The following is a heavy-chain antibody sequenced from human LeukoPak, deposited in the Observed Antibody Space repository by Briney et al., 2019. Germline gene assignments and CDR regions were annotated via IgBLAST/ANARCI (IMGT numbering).Heavy chain of an antibody. CDR1: GFTFSSYA. CDR3: ARDPRPYGMDV. J-gene: IGHJ6*02. V-gene: IGHV3-48*04. Sequence: GRSLRLSCAASGFTFSSYAMHWIRQAPGKGLEWVSYISSSGSTIYYADSVKGRFTISRDNAKNSLYLQMNSLRAEDTAVYYCARDPRPYGMDVWGQGTTVTVSS. CDR2: ISSSGSTI.